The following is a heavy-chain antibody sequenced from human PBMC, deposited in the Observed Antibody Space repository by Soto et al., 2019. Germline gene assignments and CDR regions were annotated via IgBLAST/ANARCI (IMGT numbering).Heavy chain of an antibody. V-gene: IGHV3-9*01. D-gene: IGHD6-19*01. CDR2: ISWNSGSI. CDR1: GFTFDDYA. CDR3: AKDSEQWLVRGSDAFDI. J-gene: IGHJ3*02. Sequence: GGSLRLSCAASGFTFDDYAMHWVRQAPGKGLEWVSGISWNSGSIGYADSVKGRFTISRDNAKNSLYLQMNSLRAEDTALYYCAKDSEQWLVRGSDAFDIWGQGTMVTVS.